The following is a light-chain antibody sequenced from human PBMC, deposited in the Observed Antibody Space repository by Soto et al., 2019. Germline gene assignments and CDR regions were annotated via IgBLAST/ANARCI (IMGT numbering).Light chain of an antibody. J-gene: IGKJ5*01. Sequence: DIQMTQSPSSLSASVGDRVTITCRASRNVNNFLNWYQQKPGKAPDLLIYGASRLQIGVPSRFIGSGSETYFTLTISSLQPEDFATYFCQQSFSFPPTFGQGTRL. CDR2: GAS. CDR3: QQSFSFPPT. V-gene: IGKV1-39*01. CDR1: RNVNNF.